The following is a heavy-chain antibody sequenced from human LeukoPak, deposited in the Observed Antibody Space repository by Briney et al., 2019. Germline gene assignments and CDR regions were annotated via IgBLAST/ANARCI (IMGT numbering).Heavy chain of an antibody. CDR3: ARDLITMVRGVLDY. J-gene: IGHJ4*02. D-gene: IGHD3-10*01. Sequence: GGSLRLSCAASGFTFSRYSMNWVRQAPGKGLEWVPSISSSSSYIYYADSVKGRVTISRDNAKNSLYLQMNSLRAEDTAVYYCARDLITMVRGVLDYWGQGTLVTVSS. CDR2: ISSSSSYI. CDR1: GFTFSRYS. V-gene: IGHV3-21*01.